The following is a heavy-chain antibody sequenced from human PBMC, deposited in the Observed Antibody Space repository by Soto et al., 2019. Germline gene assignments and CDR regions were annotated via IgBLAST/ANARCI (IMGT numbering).Heavy chain of an antibody. D-gene: IGHD2-2*01. CDR2: ISGSGGST. CDR3: AIPSPWSPALVLAI. Sequence: GESLGLACAACGFTFRSYAMNWVRQAPGKGLEWVSAISGSGGSTYYADSVKGRFTISRDSSKNTLYLQMNSLRAEDTAVYYYAIPSPWSPALVLAISRQATMVTVS. J-gene: IGHJ3*02. CDR1: GFTFRSYA. V-gene: IGHV3-23*01.